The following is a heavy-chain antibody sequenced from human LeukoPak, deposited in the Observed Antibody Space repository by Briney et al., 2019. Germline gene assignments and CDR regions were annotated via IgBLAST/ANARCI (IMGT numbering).Heavy chain of an antibody. D-gene: IGHD4-17*01. Sequence: GASVKVSCKASGYTFTSYGISWVRQAPGQGLEWMEWISAYNGNTNYAQKFQGRVTMTEDTSTDTAYMELSSLRSEDTAVYYCATDRYGDYENWFDPWGQGTLVTVSS. V-gene: IGHV1-18*01. CDR1: GYTFTSYG. CDR2: ISAYNGNT. J-gene: IGHJ5*02. CDR3: ATDRYGDYENWFDP.